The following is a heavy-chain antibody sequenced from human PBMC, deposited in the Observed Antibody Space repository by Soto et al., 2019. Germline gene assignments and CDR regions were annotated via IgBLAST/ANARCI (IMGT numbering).Heavy chain of an antibody. D-gene: IGHD1-26*01. CDR2: ISDGGRT. CDR3: ATRTYSGALDDHADGDV. CDR1: GFTFSIYA. J-gene: IGHJ6*02. Sequence: EVQVLESGGGLVQPGGSLRLSCAASGFTFSIYAMSWVRQAPGKWLEWVSAISDGGRTYYGDSVKGRFTISRDNSTNTLFLPISSLRADGTAVYYCATRTYSGALDDHADGDVWRQGTTVTVSS. V-gene: IGHV3-23*01.